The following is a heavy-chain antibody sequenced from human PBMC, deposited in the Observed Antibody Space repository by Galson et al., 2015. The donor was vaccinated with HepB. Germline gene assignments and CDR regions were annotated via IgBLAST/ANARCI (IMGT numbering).Heavy chain of an antibody. V-gene: IGHV3-13*01. J-gene: IGHJ4*02. CDR1: GFTFSSYD. Sequence: SLRLSCAASGFTFSSYDMHWVRQATGKGLEWVSAIGTAGDTNYPGSVKGRFTISRENTKNSLYLQMNSLSAGDTAVYYCARARDPGLYGSGSEYYFDYWGQGTLVTVSS. CDR2: IGTAGDT. D-gene: IGHD3-10*01. CDR3: ARARDPGLYGSGSEYYFDY.